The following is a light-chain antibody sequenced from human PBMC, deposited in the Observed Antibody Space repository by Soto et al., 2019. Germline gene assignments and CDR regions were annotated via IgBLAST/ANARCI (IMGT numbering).Light chain of an antibody. V-gene: IGKV3-20*01. J-gene: IGKJ1*01. CDR3: QQYGGFSRT. CDR1: QSVSSSY. CDR2: GAS. Sequence: EIVLTQSPGTLSLSPGERATLSCRASQSVSSSYLAWYQQKPGQAPRLLIYGASSRATGIPDRFSGSGSGTDFTLTISRLEPEDFATYYCQQYGGFSRTFGQGTKV.